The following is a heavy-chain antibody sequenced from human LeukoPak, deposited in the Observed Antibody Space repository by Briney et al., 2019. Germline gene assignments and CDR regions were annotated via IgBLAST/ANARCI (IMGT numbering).Heavy chain of an antibody. Sequence: GGTLRLSCAASGFTFSSYGMSWVRQAPGKGLEWVSGISGSGDSTYYADSVKGRFTISRDNSKNTLYLQMNSLRAEDTPVYYCARPRGNVEMATIPFDYWGQGTLVTVSS. CDR1: GFTFSSYG. CDR2: ISGSGDST. D-gene: IGHD5-24*01. J-gene: IGHJ4*02. V-gene: IGHV3-23*01. CDR3: ARPRGNVEMATIPFDY.